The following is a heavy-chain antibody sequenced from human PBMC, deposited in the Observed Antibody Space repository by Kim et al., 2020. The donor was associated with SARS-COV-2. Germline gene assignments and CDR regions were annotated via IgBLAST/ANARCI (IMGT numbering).Heavy chain of an antibody. V-gene: IGHV3-49*03. Sequence: GGSLRLSCTASGFTFGDYAMSWFRQAPGKGLEWVGFIRSKAYGGTTEYAASVKGRFTISRDDSKSIAYLQMNSLKTEDTAVYYCTRESLWFGELATFDYWGQGTLVTVSS. D-gene: IGHD3-10*01. CDR1: GFTFGDYA. CDR2: IRSKAYGGTT. J-gene: IGHJ4*02. CDR3: TRESLWFGELATFDY.